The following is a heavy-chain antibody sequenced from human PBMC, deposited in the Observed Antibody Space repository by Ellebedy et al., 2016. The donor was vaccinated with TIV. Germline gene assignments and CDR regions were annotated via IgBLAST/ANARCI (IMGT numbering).Heavy chain of an antibody. CDR3: ATDGSYGDFRSPAHAFEA. D-gene: IGHD4-17*01. V-gene: IGHV3-7*01. Sequence: GGSLRLSCAASRFSFSSYWMSWVRQPPGRGLEWVANIKQDESQRYYVDSVKGRFTISRDNTKSSLYLQMNSLRAEDAAVYFCATDGSYGDFRSPAHAFEAWGQGTMVSVSS. CDR1: RFSFSSYW. J-gene: IGHJ3*01. CDR2: IKQDESQR.